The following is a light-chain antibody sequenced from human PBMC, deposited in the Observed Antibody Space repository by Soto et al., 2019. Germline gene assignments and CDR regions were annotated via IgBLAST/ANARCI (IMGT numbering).Light chain of an antibody. Sequence: DIQMTQSPSTLSASVGDRVTITCRASQNIITWLAWYQQKPGKAPKLLIYKASSLESGVPSRFSGSGSGTELTLTISSLQPDDFATYYCQQYNNYQWTFGQGTKVEIK. CDR2: KAS. J-gene: IGKJ1*01. CDR3: QQYNNYQWT. CDR1: QNIITW. V-gene: IGKV1-5*03.